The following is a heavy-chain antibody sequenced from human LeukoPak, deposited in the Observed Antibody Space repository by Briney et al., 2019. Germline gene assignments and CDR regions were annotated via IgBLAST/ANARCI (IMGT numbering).Heavy chain of an antibody. Sequence: GGSLRLSCAASGFTVRSSYMNWVRQAPGKGLEWVSIINSGGSTYYADSVKGRFTISRDNSKNTLYLQMNNLRAEDTAIYYCARDAPQVPAAGVLASWGQGTLVTVSS. D-gene: IGHD6-13*01. CDR1: GFTVRSSY. V-gene: IGHV3-53*01. CDR3: ARDAPQVPAAGVLAS. J-gene: IGHJ5*02. CDR2: INSGGST.